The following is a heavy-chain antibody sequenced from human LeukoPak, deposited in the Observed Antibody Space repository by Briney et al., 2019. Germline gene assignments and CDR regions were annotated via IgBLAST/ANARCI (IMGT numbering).Heavy chain of an antibody. V-gene: IGHV4-39*01. CDR2: IYYSGST. D-gene: IGHD3-3*01. CDR3: ARRPYYDFWSGYYFGFDY. Sequence: SETLSLTCTVSGGSISSSSYYWGWIRQPPGKGLEWIGSIYYSGSTYYNPSLKSRVTISVDTSKNQFSLKLSSVTAADTAVYYCARRPYYDFWSGYYFGFDYWGQGTLVTVSS. J-gene: IGHJ4*02. CDR1: GGSISSSSYY.